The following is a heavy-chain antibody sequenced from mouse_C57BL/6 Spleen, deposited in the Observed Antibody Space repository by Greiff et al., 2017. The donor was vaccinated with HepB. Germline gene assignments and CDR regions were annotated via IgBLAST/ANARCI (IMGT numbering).Heavy chain of an antibody. Sequence: EVKLEESGEGLVKPGGSLKLPCAASGFTFSSYAMSWVRQTPEKRLEWVAYISSGGDYIYYADTVKGRFTISRDNARNTLYLQMSSLKSEDTAMYYCTRDPFRLRLHYYAMDYWGQGTSVTVSS. CDR1: GFTFSSYA. CDR3: TRDPFRLRLHYYAMDY. V-gene: IGHV5-9-1*02. D-gene: IGHD3-2*02. CDR2: ISSGGDYI. J-gene: IGHJ4*01.